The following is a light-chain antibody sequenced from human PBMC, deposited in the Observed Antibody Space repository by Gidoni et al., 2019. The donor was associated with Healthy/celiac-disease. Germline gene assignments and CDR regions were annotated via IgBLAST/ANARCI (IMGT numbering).Light chain of an antibody. CDR1: SSNIGAGYD. V-gene: IGLV1-40*01. CDR3: QAYDSSLSGWV. CDR2: SNS. Sequence: QSVLPQPPSVSGAPGQRATISCTGSSSNIGAGYDVHWYQQLPGTAPKLLIYSNSNRPSGVPDRFSGSKSGTSASLAITGLQAEDEADYYCQAYDSSLSGWVFGGGTKLTVL. J-gene: IGLJ3*02.